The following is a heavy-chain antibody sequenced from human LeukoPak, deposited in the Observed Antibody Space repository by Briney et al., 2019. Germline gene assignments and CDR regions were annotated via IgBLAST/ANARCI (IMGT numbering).Heavy chain of an antibody. CDR1: GGSFSGYY. V-gene: IGHV4-34*01. CDR3: ARDGYSYGNDAFDI. D-gene: IGHD5-18*01. Sequence: KPSETLSLTCAVYGGSFSGYYWSWIRQPPGKGLEWIGEINHSGSTNYNPSLKSRVTISVDTSKNQFSLKLSSVTAADTAVYYCARDGYSYGNDAFDIWGQGTMVTVSS. J-gene: IGHJ3*02. CDR2: INHSGST.